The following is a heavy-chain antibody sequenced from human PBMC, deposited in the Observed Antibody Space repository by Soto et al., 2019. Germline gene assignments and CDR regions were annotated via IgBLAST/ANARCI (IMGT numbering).Heavy chain of an antibody. V-gene: IGHV4-34*01. J-gene: IGHJ6*02. CDR2: INHSGST. Sequence: SVTLSLTCGVYGGSFSGYYWSWIRQPPGKGLEWIGEINHSGSTNYNPSLKSRVTISVDTSKNQFSLKLSSVTAADTAVYYCASSKVRGVPGYYCYYYGMDVWGQRTTVPVSS. CDR3: ASSKVRGVPGYYCYYYGMDV. CDR1: GGSFSGYY. D-gene: IGHD3-10*01.